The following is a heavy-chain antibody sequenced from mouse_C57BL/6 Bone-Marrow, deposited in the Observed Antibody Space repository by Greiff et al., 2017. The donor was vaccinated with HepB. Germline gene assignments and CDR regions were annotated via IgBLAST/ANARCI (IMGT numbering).Heavy chain of an antibody. V-gene: IGHV1-76*01. Sequence: QVHVKQSGAELVRPGASVKLSCKASGYTFTDYYINWVKQRPGQGLEWIARIYPGSGNTYYNEKFKGKATLTAEKSSSTAYMQLSSLTSEDSAVYFCARERDYDSFYAMDYWGQGTSVTVSS. J-gene: IGHJ4*01. CDR3: ARERDYDSFYAMDY. CDR1: GYTFTDYY. D-gene: IGHD2-4*01. CDR2: IYPGSGNT.